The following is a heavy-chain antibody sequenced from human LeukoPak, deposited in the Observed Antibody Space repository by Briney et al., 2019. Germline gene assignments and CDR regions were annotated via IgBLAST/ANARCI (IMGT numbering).Heavy chain of an antibody. J-gene: IGHJ4*02. Sequence: GASVKVSCKPSGYTFSDYYMHWVRQAPGQGLEWMGWINPNSGGTNYAQKFQGRVTMTRDTSISTAYMELSRLRSDDTAVYYCARGGGYYYDSSSLGYWGQGTLVTVSS. CDR2: INPNSGGT. CDR1: GYTFSDYY. CDR3: ARGGGYYYDSSSLGY. V-gene: IGHV1-2*02. D-gene: IGHD3-22*01.